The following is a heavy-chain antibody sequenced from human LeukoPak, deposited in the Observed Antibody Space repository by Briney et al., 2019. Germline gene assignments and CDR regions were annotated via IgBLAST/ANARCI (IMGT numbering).Heavy chain of an antibody. D-gene: IGHD2-2*01. CDR3: ARGVGYCSSTSCYYYYYYMDV. V-gene: IGHV3-11*06. Sequence: GGSLRLSCAASGFTFSDYYMSWIRQAPGKGLEWVSSISSSSSYIYYADSVKGRFTISRDNAKNSLYLQMNSLRAEDTAVYYCARGVGYCSSTSCYYYYYYMDVWGKGTTVTVSS. CDR1: GFTFSDYY. CDR2: ISSSSSYI. J-gene: IGHJ6*03.